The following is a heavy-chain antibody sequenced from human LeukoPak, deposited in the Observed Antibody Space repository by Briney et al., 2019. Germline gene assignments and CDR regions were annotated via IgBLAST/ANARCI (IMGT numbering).Heavy chain of an antibody. CDR1: GGSISSYY. Sequence: SETLSLTCTVSGGSISSYYWSWIRQPPGKGLEWIGYIYYSGSTNYNPSLKSRVTISVDTSKNQFSLKLSSVTAADAAVYYCARDKVYQDNYYYGMDVWGQGTTVTVSS. CDR3: ARDKVYQDNYYYGMDV. CDR2: IYYSGST. J-gene: IGHJ6*02. V-gene: IGHV4-59*01. D-gene: IGHD2-2*01.